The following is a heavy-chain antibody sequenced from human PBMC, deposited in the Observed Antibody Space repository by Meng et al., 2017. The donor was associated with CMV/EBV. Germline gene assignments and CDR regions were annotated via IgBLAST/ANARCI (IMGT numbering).Heavy chain of an antibody. D-gene: IGHD3-3*01. V-gene: IGHV3-30*04. CDR3: ARALRFLEFSTLGYYYGMDV. Sequence: GSLRLSCAASGFTFSSYAMHWVRQAPGKGLEWVAVISYDGSNKYYADSVKGRFTISRDNSKNTLYLQMNSLRAEDTAVYYCARALRFLEFSTLGYYYGMDVWGQGTTVTVSS. J-gene: IGHJ6*02. CDR2: ISYDGSNK. CDR1: GFTFSSYA.